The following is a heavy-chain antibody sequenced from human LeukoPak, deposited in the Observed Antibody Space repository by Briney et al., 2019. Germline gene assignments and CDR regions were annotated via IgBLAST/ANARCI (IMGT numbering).Heavy chain of an antibody. CDR1: GFTFSSYW. CDR3: ARCYSFRGCSSTSCSGMDV. Sequence: GGSLRLSCAASGFTFSSYWMHWVRQAPGKGLVWVSRINSDGSSTSYADSVKGRFTISRDNAKNTLYLQMNSLRAEDTAVYYCARCYSFRGCSSTSCSGMDVWGQGTTVTVSS. J-gene: IGHJ6*02. V-gene: IGHV3-74*01. CDR2: INSDGSST. D-gene: IGHD2-2*01.